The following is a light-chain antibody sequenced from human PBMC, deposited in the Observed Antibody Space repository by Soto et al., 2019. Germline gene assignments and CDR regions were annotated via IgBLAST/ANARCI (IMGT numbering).Light chain of an antibody. CDR3: QHFGNSLWT. CDR2: GAS. J-gene: IGKJ1*01. Sequence: EIVLTQSPGTLSLSPRERATLSCRASQSVASRNLAWYQQKSGQAPRLLIYGASSRAIHTPDRFSGSGSGTDFTLTISGLEPEDFAVYYCQHFGNSLWTFGQGTKVEI. V-gene: IGKV3-20*01. CDR1: QSVASRN.